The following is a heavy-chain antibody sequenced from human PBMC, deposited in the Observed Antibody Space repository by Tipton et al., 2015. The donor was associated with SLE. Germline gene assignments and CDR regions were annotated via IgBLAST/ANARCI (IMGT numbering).Heavy chain of an antibody. Sequence: TLSLTCTVSGGSISSHYWSWSRQPPGKGLEWIGYIYYSGSTNYNPSPKSRVTISVDTSKNQFSLKLSSVTAADTAVYYCAVGVATMGDAVDIWGQGTMVTVSS. V-gene: IGHV4-59*11. CDR3: AVGVATMGDAVDI. D-gene: IGHD5-12*01. J-gene: IGHJ3*02. CDR1: GGSISSHY. CDR2: IYYSGST.